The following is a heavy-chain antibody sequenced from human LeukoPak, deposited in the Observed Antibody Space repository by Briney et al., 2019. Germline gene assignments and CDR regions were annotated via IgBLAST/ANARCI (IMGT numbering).Heavy chain of an antibody. Sequence: GGSLRLSCAASGFTFSTYSMNWVRQAPGKGLEWVSYISGTSSLIYYADSVKGRFTISRDNAKNSLYLQMNSVRGEDTAVYYCTRDFDFWSAIWGQGTLVTVSS. CDR2: ISGTSSLI. V-gene: IGHV3-48*01. D-gene: IGHD3-3*01. CDR3: TRDFDFWSAI. CDR1: GFTFSTYS. J-gene: IGHJ4*02.